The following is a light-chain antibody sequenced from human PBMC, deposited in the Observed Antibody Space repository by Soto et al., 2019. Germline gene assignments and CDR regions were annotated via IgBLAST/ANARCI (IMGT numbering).Light chain of an antibody. CDR2: STT. CDR1: SSNIGSKT. J-gene: IGLJ1*01. Sequence: VLTQPPSASGTPGQIVAISCSGSSSNIGSKTVSRYQQLPGTAPKLLIYSTTQRTSGVPGRFSGSKSGASASLSISGLQSEDGAYYYRRAWDDRLDGYVFGTGTKV. V-gene: IGLV1-44*01. CDR3: RAWDDRLDGYV.